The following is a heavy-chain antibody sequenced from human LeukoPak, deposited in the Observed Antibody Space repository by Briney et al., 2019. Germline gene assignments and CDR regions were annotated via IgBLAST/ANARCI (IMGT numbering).Heavy chain of an antibody. CDR3: ARAYGDYGRPDY. J-gene: IGHJ4*02. Sequence: SETLSLTCTVSGGSISSGGYYWSWIRQHPGKGLEWIGYIYYSGSTYYNQSLKSRVTISVDTSKNQFSLKLSSVTAADTAVYYCARAYGDYGRPDYWGQGTLVTVSS. D-gene: IGHD4-17*01. V-gene: IGHV4-31*03. CDR1: GGSISSGGYY. CDR2: IYYSGST.